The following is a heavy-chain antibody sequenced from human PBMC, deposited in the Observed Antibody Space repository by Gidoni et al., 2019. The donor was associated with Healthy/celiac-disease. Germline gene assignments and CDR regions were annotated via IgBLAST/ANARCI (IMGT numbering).Heavy chain of an antibody. V-gene: IGHV4-34*01. CDR2: INHSGST. CDR1: GGSFSGYY. Sequence: QVQLQQWGAELLKPSETLSLTCAVYGGSFSGYYWSWIRQPPGKGMEWFGEINHSGSTNYNPSLKSRVTISVDTSKNQFSLKLSSVTAADTAVYYCARVRGYGHIDYWGQGTLVTVSS. J-gene: IGHJ4*02. D-gene: IGHD3-22*01. CDR3: ARVRGYGHIDY.